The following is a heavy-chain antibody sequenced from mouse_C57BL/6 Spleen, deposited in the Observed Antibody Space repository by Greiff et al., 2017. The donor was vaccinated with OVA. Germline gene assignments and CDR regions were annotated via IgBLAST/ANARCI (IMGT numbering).Heavy chain of an antibody. V-gene: IGHV5-4*01. CDR3: ARERGYGNYGDFDY. J-gene: IGHJ2*01. CDR1: GFTFSSYA. D-gene: IGHD2-1*01. Sequence: EVHLVESGGGLVKPGGSLKLSCAASGFTFSSYAMSWVRQTPEKRLEWVATISDGGSYTYYPDNVKGRFTISRDNAKNNLYLQMSHLKSEDTAMYYCARERGYGNYGDFDYWGQGTTLTVSS. CDR2: ISDGGSYT.